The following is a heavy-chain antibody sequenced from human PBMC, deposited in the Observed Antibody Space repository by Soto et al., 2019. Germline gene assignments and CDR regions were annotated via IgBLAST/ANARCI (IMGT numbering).Heavy chain of an antibody. D-gene: IGHD3-10*01. CDR2: IYHSGST. J-gene: IGHJ4*02. V-gene: IGHV4-38-2*01. CDR1: GYSISSGYY. CDR3: ARGRYYGSGSYFFY. Sequence: PSETLSLTCAVSGYSISSGYYWGWIRQPPGKGLGWIGSIYHSGSTYYNPSLKSRVTISVDTSKNQFSLKLSSVTAADTAVYYCARGRYYGSGSYFFYWGQGTLVTVSS.